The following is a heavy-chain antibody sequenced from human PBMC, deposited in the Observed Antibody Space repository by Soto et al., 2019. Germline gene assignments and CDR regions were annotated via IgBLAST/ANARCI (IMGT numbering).Heavy chain of an antibody. CDR1: GFTFSDYP. J-gene: IGHJ4*02. CDR2: ISYIGSDK. CDR3: ARVLYMDYYDSSGYYDY. V-gene: IGHV3-30-3*01. Sequence: QVQLVESGGGVVQPGRSLRLSCAASGFTFSDYPMHWVRQAPGKGLEWVAVISYIGSDKKYADSVKGRFTISRDNLKNTLYLQMNSLKPEDTAVYYCARVLYMDYYDSSGYYDYWGQGTLVTVSS. D-gene: IGHD3-22*01.